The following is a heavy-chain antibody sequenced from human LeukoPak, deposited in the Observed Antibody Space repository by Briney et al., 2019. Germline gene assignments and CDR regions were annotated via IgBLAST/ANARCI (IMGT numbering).Heavy chain of an antibody. Sequence: SETLSLTCTVSGGSISSGSYYWSWIRQPAGKGLEWIGRIYTSGSTNYNPSLKSRVTISVDTSKNQFSLKLSSVTAADTAVYYCARGLVPLYYYGMDVWGQGTTVTVSS. D-gene: IGHD6-19*01. CDR2: IYTSGST. CDR1: GGSISSGSYY. V-gene: IGHV4-61*02. J-gene: IGHJ6*02. CDR3: ARGLVPLYYYGMDV.